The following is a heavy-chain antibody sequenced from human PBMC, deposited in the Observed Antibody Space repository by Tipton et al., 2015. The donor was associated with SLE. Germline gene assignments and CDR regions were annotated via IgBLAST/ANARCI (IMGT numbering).Heavy chain of an antibody. CDR1: GGSFSGYY. Sequence: TLSLTCAVYGGSFSGYYWSWIRQPPGKGLEWTGETNHSGSTKYNPSLKSRVTISVGTSKNQFSLKLCFVTAADTAVYYCAVGYCSGGSCYSGGWFDPWGQGTLVTVSS. V-gene: IGHV4-34*01. CDR2: TNHSGST. CDR3: AVGYCSGGSCYSGGWFDP. D-gene: IGHD2-15*01. J-gene: IGHJ5*02.